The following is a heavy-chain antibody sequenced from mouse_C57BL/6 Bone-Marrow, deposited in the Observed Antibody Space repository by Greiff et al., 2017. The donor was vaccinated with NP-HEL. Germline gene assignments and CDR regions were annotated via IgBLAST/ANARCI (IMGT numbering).Heavy chain of an antibody. CDR2: IYPRSGNT. Sequence: VQVVESGAELARPGASVKLSCKASGYTFTSYGISWVKQRTGQGLEWIGEIYPRSGNTYYNEKFKGKATLTADKSSSTAYMELRSLTSEDSAVYFCARDYYGSSYEKYYFDYWGQGTTLTVSS. V-gene: IGHV1-81*01. CDR3: ARDYYGSSYEKYYFDY. D-gene: IGHD1-1*01. CDR1: GYTFTSYG. J-gene: IGHJ2*01.